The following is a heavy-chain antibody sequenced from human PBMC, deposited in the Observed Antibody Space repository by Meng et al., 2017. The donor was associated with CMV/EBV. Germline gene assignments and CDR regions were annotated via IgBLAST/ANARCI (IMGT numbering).Heavy chain of an antibody. Sequence: QVKLVRFGDEVKTPGDSVKVSCKASGYTFTSYGISWVRQAPGQGLEWMGWISAYNGNTNYAQKLQGRVTMTTDTSTSTAYMELRSLRSDDTAVYYCARGGRYYYDSSGYCDYWGQGTLVTVSS. J-gene: IGHJ4*02. V-gene: IGHV1-18*01. D-gene: IGHD3-22*01. CDR3: ARGGRYYYDSSGYCDY. CDR2: ISAYNGNT. CDR1: GYTFTSYG.